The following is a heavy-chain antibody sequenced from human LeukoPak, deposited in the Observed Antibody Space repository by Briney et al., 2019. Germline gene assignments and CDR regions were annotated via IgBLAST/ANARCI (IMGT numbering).Heavy chain of an antibody. CDR1: GFTFSSYN. CDR2: ISYDGSNK. V-gene: IGHV3-30*18. Sequence: GGSLRLSCAASGFTFSSYNIHWVRRAPGKGLEWVAVISYDGSNKYYSDSVKGRFTISRDNSKNTLNLQMNSLRAEDTAVYYCAKEEVGYCSGGSCYSFNYWGQGTLVTVSS. D-gene: IGHD2-15*01. CDR3: AKEEVGYCSGGSCYSFNY. J-gene: IGHJ4*02.